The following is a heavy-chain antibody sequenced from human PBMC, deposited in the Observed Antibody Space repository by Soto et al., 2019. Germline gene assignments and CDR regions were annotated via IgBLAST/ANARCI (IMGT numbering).Heavy chain of an antibody. CDR1: GGTFSSYA. V-gene: IGHV1-69*06. D-gene: IGHD3-22*01. CDR3: ARAGGEITMIVVADDAFDI. CDR2: IIPIFGTA. J-gene: IGHJ3*02. Sequence: SVKVSCKASGGTFSSYAISWVRQAPGQGLEWMGGIIPIFGTANYAQKFQGRVTITADKSTSTAYMELSSLRSEDTAVYYCARAGGEITMIVVADDAFDIWGQGTMVTVSS.